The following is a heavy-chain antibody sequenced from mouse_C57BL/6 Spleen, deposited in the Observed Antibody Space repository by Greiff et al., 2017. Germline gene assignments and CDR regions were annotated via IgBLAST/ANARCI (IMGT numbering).Heavy chain of an antibody. CDR1: GYSITSDY. J-gene: IGHJ1*03. Sequence: EVKLQESGPGLAKPSQTLSLTCSVTGYSITSDYWIWIRKFLGNKLEYMGYISYSGSTYYNPSNRSLISITRDTSKNQYYLQLNSVTTEDTATYYCARAFLTTSYFDVWGTGTTVTVSS. CDR2: ISYSGST. D-gene: IGHD1-2*01. V-gene: IGHV3-8*01. CDR3: ARAFLTTSYFDV.